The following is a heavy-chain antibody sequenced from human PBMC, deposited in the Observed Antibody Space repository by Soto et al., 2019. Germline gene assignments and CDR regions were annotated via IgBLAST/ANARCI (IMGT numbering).Heavy chain of an antibody. CDR1: GYTFTSYY. CDR3: ARADYYYDSSGYFPLAGHDAFDI. D-gene: IGHD3-22*01. CDR2: INPSGGST. Sequence: GASVKVSCKASGYTFTSYYMHWVRQAPGQGLEWMGIINPSGGSTSYAQKFQGRVTMTRDTSTSTVYMELSSLRSEDTAVYYCARADYYYDSSGYFPLAGHDAFDIWGQGTMVTVSS. V-gene: IGHV1-46*01. J-gene: IGHJ3*02.